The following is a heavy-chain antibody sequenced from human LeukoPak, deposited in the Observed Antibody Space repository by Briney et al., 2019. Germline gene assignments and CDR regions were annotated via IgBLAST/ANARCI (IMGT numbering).Heavy chain of an antibody. CDR2: ISAYNGNT. D-gene: IGHD4-17*01. CDR1: GYTFTRYG. V-gene: IGHV1-18*01. Sequence: ASVKVSCKASGYTFTRYGISWVRQAPGQGLEWMGWISAYNGNTNYAQKFQGRVTMTTDTSTSTAFMELRSLRFDDTAVYYCARTRNTVTTYWFDPWGQGTLVTVSS. J-gene: IGHJ5*02. CDR3: ARTRNTVTTYWFDP.